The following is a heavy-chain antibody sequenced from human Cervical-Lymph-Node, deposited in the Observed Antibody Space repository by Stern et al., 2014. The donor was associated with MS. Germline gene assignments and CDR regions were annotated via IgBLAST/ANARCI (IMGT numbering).Heavy chain of an antibody. CDR2: IIPIFGTA. CDR1: GGTFSSHA. Sequence: QDQLVQSGAEVKKPGSSVKVSCKASGGTFSSHATSWVRQAPGQGLEWMGGIIPIFGTADYAQKFQGRVTITADESTSTVYMELTSLRSEDTAVYYCAGGGGGRISMTTAVLYGMDVWGQGTTVTVSS. V-gene: IGHV1-69*12. J-gene: IGHJ6*02. CDR3: AGGGGGRISMTTAVLYGMDV. D-gene: IGHD2/OR15-2a*01.